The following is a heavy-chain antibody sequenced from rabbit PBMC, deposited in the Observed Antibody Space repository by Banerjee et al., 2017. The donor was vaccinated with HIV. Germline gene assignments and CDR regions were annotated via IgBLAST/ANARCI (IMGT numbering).Heavy chain of an antibody. J-gene: IGHJ4*01. CDR1: GFSLSSND. CDR3: ARDQYTSSRGYFNL. D-gene: IGHD1-1*01. Sequence: QQLEESGGGLVKPEGSLTLSCKVSGFSLSSNDMSWVRQAPGKGLERIAYIYPDYGSTNYASWVNGRFTISLDNAQNTVFLQMTSLTAADTATYFCARDQYTSSRGYFNLWGQGTLVTVS. CDR2: IYPDYGST. V-gene: IGHV1S7*01.